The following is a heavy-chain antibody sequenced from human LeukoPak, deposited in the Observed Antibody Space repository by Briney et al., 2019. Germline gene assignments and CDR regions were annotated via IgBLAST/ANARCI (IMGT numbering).Heavy chain of an antibody. CDR3: ARHRRYCSSTSCSDSGYDDY. Sequence: SETLSLTCAVYGGSFSGYYWSWIRQPPGKGLEWIGEINHSGSTNYNPSLKSRVTISVDTSKNQFSLKLSSVTAADTAVYYCARHRRYCSSTSCSDSGYDDYWGQGTLVTVSP. CDR1: GGSFSGYY. J-gene: IGHJ4*02. V-gene: IGHV4-34*01. D-gene: IGHD2-2*01. CDR2: INHSGST.